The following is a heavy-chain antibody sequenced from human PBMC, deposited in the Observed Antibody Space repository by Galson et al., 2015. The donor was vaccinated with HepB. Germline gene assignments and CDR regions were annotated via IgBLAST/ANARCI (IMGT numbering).Heavy chain of an antibody. CDR2: ISGSGGYT. V-gene: IGHV3-23*01. Sequence: SLRLSCAASGFTFSNYGMTWVRQAPGKGLEWVSGISGSGGYTYYADSVKGRFAISRDNSKNTLDLQMNSLRAEDTAVYYCAKAPALERFEYWGQGALVTVSS. CDR1: GFTFSNYG. CDR3: AKAPALERFEY. D-gene: IGHD1-1*01. J-gene: IGHJ4*02.